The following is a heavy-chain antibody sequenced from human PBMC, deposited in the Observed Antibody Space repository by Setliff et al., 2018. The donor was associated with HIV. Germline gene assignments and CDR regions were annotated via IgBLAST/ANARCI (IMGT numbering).Heavy chain of an antibody. D-gene: IGHD2-8*02. CDR3: ARLRESTGFPRGHFDY. CDR1: GGSLTSSSYY. CDR2: VYYRGIT. J-gene: IGHJ4*01. V-gene: IGHV4-39*01. Sequence: SETLSLTCTVSGGSLTSSSYYWGWIRQPPGKGLEWLGLVYYRGITFYSPSLKSPVTISIDTSKSQFSLRLSFVTAADTAVYYCARLRESTGFPRGHFDYWGHGKLVTVS.